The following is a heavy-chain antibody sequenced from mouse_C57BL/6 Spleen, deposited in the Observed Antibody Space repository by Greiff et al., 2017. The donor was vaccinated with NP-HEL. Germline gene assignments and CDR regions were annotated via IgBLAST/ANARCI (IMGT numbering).Heavy chain of an antibody. V-gene: IGHV1-82*01. CDR2: IYPGDGDT. D-gene: IGHD1-1*01. J-gene: IGHJ3*01. Sequence: QVQLQQPGPELVKPGASVKISCKASGYAFSSYWMNWVKQRPGQGLEWIGRIYPGDGDTNYNEKFKGKATLTADKSSSTAYMQLSSLTSEDSAVYFCARYYLGGGWFAYWGQGTPLTVSA. CDR1: GYAFSSYW. CDR3: ARYYLGGGWFAY.